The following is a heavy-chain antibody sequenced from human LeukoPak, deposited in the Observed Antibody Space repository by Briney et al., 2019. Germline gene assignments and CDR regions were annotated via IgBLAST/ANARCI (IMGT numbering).Heavy chain of an antibody. CDR1: GYTFTSYY. J-gene: IGHJ3*02. D-gene: IGHD4-17*01. V-gene: IGHV1-46*01. CDR3: AREERGPTVTIYASDAFDI. CDR2: INPSGGST. Sequence: ASVKVSCKASGYTFTSYYMHWVRQAPGQGLEWMGIINPSGGSTSYAQKFRGRVTMTRDTSTSTVYMELSSLRSEDTAVYYCAREERGPTVTIYASDAFDIWGQGTMVTVSS.